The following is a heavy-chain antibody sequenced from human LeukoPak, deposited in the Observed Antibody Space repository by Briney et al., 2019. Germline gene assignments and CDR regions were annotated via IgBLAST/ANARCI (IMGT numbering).Heavy chain of an antibody. CDR2: ISYDGFNK. CDR3: ARIQVDTAMTRDAFDV. CDR1: GFSFSNYG. J-gene: IGHJ3*01. D-gene: IGHD5-18*01. V-gene: IGHV3-30*03. Sequence: GGSLRLSCAASGFSFSNYGMNWVRQAPGKGLQWVAVISYDGFNKYYADSVKGRFTISRDNSKNTLYLQMNSLRAEDTAVYYCARIQVDTAMTRDAFDVWGQGTMVTVSS.